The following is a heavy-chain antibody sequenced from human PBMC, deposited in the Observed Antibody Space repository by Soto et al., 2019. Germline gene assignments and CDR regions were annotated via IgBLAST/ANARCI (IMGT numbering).Heavy chain of an antibody. Sequence: PGGSLRLSCAASGFTFSNDGMNWVRQAPGKGLEWVSRISGGGSRVSYADSLKGRFTISRDNAKSTLYLEMDSLTAEDTAYYYCASQRLWKGCLGVWGQGTTVTVPS. CDR3: ASQRLWKGCLGV. J-gene: IGHJ6*02. CDR1: GFTFSNDG. D-gene: IGHD6-19*01. CDR2: ISGGGSRV. V-gene: IGHV3-74*01.